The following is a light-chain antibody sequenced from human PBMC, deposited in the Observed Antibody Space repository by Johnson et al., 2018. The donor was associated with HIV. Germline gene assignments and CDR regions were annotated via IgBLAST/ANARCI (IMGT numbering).Light chain of an antibody. CDR3: GTWDSSLSAFYV. V-gene: IGLV1-51*02. CDR2: ENN. CDR1: SSNIGNNY. Sequence: QLVLTQPPSVSAAPGQKVTISCSGSSSNIGNNYVSWYQQLPGTAPKLLIYENNKRPSGIPDRFSGSKSGTSATPGITGLQTGDEADYYCGTWDSSLSAFYVFGTGTKVTVL. J-gene: IGLJ1*01.